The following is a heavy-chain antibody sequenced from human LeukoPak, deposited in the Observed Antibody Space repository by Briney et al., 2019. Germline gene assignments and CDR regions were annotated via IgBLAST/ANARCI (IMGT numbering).Heavy chain of an antibody. CDR1: GFTFSSYS. D-gene: IGHD3-10*01. CDR3: ARSYGSGSFSFDY. V-gene: IGHV3-21*01. CDR2: ISSSSSYI. J-gene: IGHJ4*02. Sequence: GGSLRLSCAASGFTFSSYSMNWVRQAPGKGLEWVSSISSSSSYIYYADSVKGRFTISRDNAKNSLYLQMNSLRAEDTAVYYCARSYGSGSFSFDYWGQGTLVTVSS.